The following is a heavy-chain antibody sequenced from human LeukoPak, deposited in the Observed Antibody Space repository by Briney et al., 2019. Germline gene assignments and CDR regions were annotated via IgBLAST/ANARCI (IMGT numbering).Heavy chain of an antibody. V-gene: IGHV3-9*01. D-gene: IGHD6-19*01. CDR2: ISWNSGSI. Sequence: SRSLRLSCSTSGFTFDDYAMHWVRQAPGRGLELVSGISWNSGSIAYADSVKGRFPISRDNAKNSLYLQMNSLRAEDTALYYCAKDIAVAGMTFWYFDLWGRGTLVTVSS. CDR3: AKDIAVAGMTFWYFDL. J-gene: IGHJ2*01. CDR1: GFTFDDYA.